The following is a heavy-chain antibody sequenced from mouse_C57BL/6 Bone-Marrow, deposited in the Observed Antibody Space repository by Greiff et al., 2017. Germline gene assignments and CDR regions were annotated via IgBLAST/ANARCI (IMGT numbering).Heavy chain of an antibody. V-gene: IGHV5-16*01. CDR3: AREEGLDYGSSYDY. CDR1: GFTFSDYY. Sequence: EVKLVESEGGLVQPGSSMKLSCTASGFTFSDYYMAWVRQVPEKGLEWVANINYDGSSTYYLDSLKSRFIISRDNAKNILYLQMSSLKSEDTATYYCAREEGLDYGSSYDYWGQGTTLTVSS. J-gene: IGHJ2*01. D-gene: IGHD1-1*01. CDR2: INYDGSST.